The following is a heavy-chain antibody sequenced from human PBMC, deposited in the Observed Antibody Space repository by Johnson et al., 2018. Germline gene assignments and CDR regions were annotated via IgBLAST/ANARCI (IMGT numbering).Heavy chain of an antibody. CDR1: GFTFSSYW. V-gene: IGHV3-7*01. D-gene: IGHD6-13*01. CDR2: IKQDGSEK. Sequence: EVQLVETGGGLVQPGGSLRLSCAASGFTFSSYWMSWVRQAPGKGLEWVANIKQDGSEKYYVDSVKGRFTIPRDTAKNSLYLQMNSRRAEDTAVYYCARYLGILDAFDIWGQGTMVTVSS. CDR3: ARYLGILDAFDI. J-gene: IGHJ3*02.